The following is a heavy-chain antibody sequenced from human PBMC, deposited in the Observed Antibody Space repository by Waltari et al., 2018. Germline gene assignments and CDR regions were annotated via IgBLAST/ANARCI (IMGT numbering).Heavy chain of an antibody. CDR2: INPHSGDT. J-gene: IGHJ4*02. CDR3: ALDHGGHGGLDY. D-gene: IGHD3-10*01. V-gene: IGHV1-2*02. CDR1: GYPFIGRY. Sequence: QVKLLQSGSEVKKPGSSVKVSCKASGYPFIGRYIQWVRQAPGQGPEWLGRINPHSGDTDLTLMFHGRVTLTRDTSITTVYMEINRLRPDDTGVYFCALDHGGHGGLDYWGQGTLVTVSS.